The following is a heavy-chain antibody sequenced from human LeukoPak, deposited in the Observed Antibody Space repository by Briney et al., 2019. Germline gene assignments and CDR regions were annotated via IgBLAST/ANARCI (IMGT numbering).Heavy chain of an antibody. CDR3: AILGYCTNGVCYTGTPETDY. V-gene: IGHV1-8*01. CDR2: MNPNSGDT. D-gene: IGHD2-8*01. Sequence: GASVKVSCKASGYTFTSYDINWVRQATGQGLEWMGWMNPNSGDTGYAQKFQGRVTMTRNTSISTAYMELSSLRSEDTAVYYCAILGYCTNGVCYTGTPETDYWDQGTLVTVSS. CDR1: GYTFTSYD. J-gene: IGHJ4*02.